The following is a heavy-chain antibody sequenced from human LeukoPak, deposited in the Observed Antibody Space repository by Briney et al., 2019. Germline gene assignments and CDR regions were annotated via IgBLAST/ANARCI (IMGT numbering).Heavy chain of an antibody. CDR3: ARGDGRAVAGTLSFDY. CDR2: IYSGGST. Sequence: GGSLRLSCAASGFTVSSNYMSWVRQAPGKGLEWVSVIYSGGSTYYADSVKGRFTISRHNSKNTLYLQMNSLRAEDTAVYYCARGDGRAVAGTLSFDYWGQGTLVTVSS. J-gene: IGHJ4*02. V-gene: IGHV3-53*04. CDR1: GFTVSSNY. D-gene: IGHD6-19*01.